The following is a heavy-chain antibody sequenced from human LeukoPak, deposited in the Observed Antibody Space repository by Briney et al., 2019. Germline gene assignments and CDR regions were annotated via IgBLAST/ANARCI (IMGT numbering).Heavy chain of an antibody. CDR2: IYSSGST. D-gene: IGHD3-10*02. V-gene: IGHV3-53*01. CDR3: AELGITMIGGV. CDR1: GFTVSTYY. J-gene: IGHJ6*04. Sequence: GGSLRLSCAASGFTVSTYYMSWVRQAPGKGLEWVSVIYSSGSTYYADSVKGRFTISRDNAKNSLYLQMNSLRAEDTAVYYCAELGITMIGGVWGKGTTVTISS.